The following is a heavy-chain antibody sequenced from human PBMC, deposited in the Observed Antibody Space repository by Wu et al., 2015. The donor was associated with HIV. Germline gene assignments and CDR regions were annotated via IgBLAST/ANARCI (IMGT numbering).Heavy chain of an antibody. V-gene: IGHV1-8*01. CDR3: ARVPRRMTTVSDDAFDI. CDR2: MNPNSGNT. D-gene: IGHD4-17*01. CDR1: GYTFTSYD. J-gene: IGHJ3*02. Sequence: QVQLVQSGAEVKKPGASVKVSCKASGYTFTSYDINWVRQATRQGLEWMGWMNPNSGNTGYAQKFQGRVTMTRNTSISTAYMELSSLRSEDTAVYYCARVPRRMTTVSDDAFDIWGQGTMVTVSS.